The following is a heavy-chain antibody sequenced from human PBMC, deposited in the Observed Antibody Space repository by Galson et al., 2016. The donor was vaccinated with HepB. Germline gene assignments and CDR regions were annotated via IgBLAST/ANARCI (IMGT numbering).Heavy chain of an antibody. CDR3: AKALDYGDYDY. J-gene: IGHJ4*02. CDR1: GFTLREFA. D-gene: IGHD4-17*01. CDR2: ISWNSNNI. V-gene: IGHV3-9*01. Sequence: SLRLSCAASGFTLREFAMHWIRQAPGKGLEWVSGISWNSNNIGYADSVRGRFTISRDNVKSSVYLEMNSLRPADTAMYYCAKALDYGDYDYWGQGILVTVSS.